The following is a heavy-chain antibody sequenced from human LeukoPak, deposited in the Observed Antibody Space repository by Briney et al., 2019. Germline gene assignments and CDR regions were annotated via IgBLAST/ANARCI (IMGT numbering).Heavy chain of an antibody. Sequence: GGALRLFCGASGFTFSSDAMHWVRQAPGKGLEYVSSTNTDGNYIYYVESVRGRFTISRDNSKNTLHLQMVSLRPDDMGVYYCARGGTYSSSSLNSWGQETLVTVSS. J-gene: IGHJ4*02. V-gene: IGHV3-64*02. CDR1: GFTFSSDA. D-gene: IGHD6-6*01. CDR2: TNTDGNYI. CDR3: ARGGTYSSSSLNS.